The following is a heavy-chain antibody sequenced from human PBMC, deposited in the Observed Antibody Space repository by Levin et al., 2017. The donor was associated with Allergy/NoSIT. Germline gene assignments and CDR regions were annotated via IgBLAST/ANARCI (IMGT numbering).Heavy chain of an antibody. J-gene: IGHJ4*02. V-gene: IGHV5-51*01. CDR2: IYPRDSGT. CDR3: VRQGYDSSGYFGY. D-gene: IGHD3-22*01. CDR1: GYHFATYW. Sequence: SGESLKISCQTSGYHFATYWIAWVRQMPGKGLEWVASIYPRDSGTRYSPSLEGHVTISVDKSINTAHLQWSTLKASDSAVYYCVRQGYDSSGYFGYWGQGTRVTVSS.